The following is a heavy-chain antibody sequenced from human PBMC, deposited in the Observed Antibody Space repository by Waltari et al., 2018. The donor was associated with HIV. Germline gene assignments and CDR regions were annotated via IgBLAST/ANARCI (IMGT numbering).Heavy chain of an antibody. Sequence: EVQLVQSGAEVKKPGESLKISCKGSGYSFTSYWIGWVRQMPGKGLEVMGIIFPGDSETRYHPSFQGQITSSTDKSISTAYLQWSSLKASDTAMYYCARASQWLEGVFDYWGQGTLVTVSS. V-gene: IGHV5-51*01. CDR1: GYSFTSYW. CDR3: ARASQWLEGVFDY. J-gene: IGHJ4*02. CDR2: IFPGDSET. D-gene: IGHD6-19*01.